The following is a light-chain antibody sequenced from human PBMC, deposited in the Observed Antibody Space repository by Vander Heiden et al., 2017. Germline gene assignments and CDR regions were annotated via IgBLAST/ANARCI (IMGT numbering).Light chain of an antibody. Sequence: DIQLTQSPYFLSASVGDRVTITCRASQGINSYLAWYQQKPGKAPKLLIYATSTLKSGVPSRFSGSGSGTDFTLTISSLQPEDFATYYCQQLNSSPLFTFGPGTKVDFK. CDR3: QQLNSSPLFT. J-gene: IGKJ3*01. CDR2: ATS. V-gene: IGKV1-9*01. CDR1: QGINSY.